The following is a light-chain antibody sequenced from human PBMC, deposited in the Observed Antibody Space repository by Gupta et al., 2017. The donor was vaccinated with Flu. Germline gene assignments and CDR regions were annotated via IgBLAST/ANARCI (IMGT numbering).Light chain of an antibody. V-gene: IGLV2-11*01. CDR1: SSDVGAYNY. J-gene: IGLJ2*01. CDR2: DVT. Sequence: QSALTQPRSVSGSPGQSVAISFTGTSSDVGAYNYVSWYQQHPGKAPKLIIYDVTKRPSGVPDRFTGSKSGNTASLTIAGRQPEDEDDYHCCACGDASVFGGGTKLTVL. CDR3: CACGDASV.